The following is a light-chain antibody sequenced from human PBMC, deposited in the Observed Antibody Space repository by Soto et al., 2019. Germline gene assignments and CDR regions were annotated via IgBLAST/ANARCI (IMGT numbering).Light chain of an antibody. J-gene: IGKJ2*01. CDR3: QQYNSYLGS. V-gene: IGKV1-5*01. CDR1: QSISSW. Sequence: DIQLTQSPSTLSASVGDRVTITYRASQSISSWLAWYQQKPGTAPKLLIYDASSLQSGVPSRFSGSGSGTEFTLTISSLQADDFATYYCQQYNSYLGSFGQGTKLEIK. CDR2: DAS.